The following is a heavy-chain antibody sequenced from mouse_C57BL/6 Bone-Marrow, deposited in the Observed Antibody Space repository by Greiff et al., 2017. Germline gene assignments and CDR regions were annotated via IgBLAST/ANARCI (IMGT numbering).Heavy chain of an antibody. V-gene: IGHV1-81*01. J-gene: IGHJ2*01. Sequence: VQLQESGAELARPGASVKLSCKASGYTFTSYGISWVKQRTGQGLEWIGEIYPRSGNTYYNEKFKGKATLTAEKSSSTAYMELRSLTSEASAVSAVSRLGSYGSIRRDDWGQGTTLTVSS. CDR1: GYTFTSYG. CDR3: SRLGSYGSIRRDD. CDR2: IYPRSGNT. D-gene: IGHD1-1*01.